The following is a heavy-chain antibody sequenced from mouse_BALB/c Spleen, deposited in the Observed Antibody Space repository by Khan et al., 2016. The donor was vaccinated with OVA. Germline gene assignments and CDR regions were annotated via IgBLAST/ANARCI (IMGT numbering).Heavy chain of an antibody. V-gene: IGHV5-17*02. CDR2: ISSGGNTI. CDR3: ARSGDTTVVASGYFDV. CDR1: GFTFSSFG. D-gene: IGHD1-1*01. J-gene: IGHJ1*01. Sequence: EVELVESGGGLVQPGGSRKLSCAASGFTFSSFGMHWVRQAPEKGLEWIAYISSGGNTIYYADTMKGRFTISRDNPKNTLSLHMTSLRSEDTAVYYCARSGDTTVVASGYFDVWGAGTTVTVSS.